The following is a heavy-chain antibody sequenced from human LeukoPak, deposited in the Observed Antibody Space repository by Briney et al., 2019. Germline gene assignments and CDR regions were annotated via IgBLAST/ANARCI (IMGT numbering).Heavy chain of an antibody. CDR1: VGSFSGYY. V-gene: IGHV4-34*01. D-gene: IGHD3-10*01. Sequence: SETLSLTCAVYVGSFSGYYWSWIRQPPGKGLEWIGEINHSGSTNYNSSLKSRVTISVDTSKNQFSLKLSSVTAADTAVYYCARGYYGSGSHCCHMNVWGKGTTITVS. J-gene: IGHJ6*03. CDR3: ARGYYGSGSHCCHMNV. CDR2: INHSGST.